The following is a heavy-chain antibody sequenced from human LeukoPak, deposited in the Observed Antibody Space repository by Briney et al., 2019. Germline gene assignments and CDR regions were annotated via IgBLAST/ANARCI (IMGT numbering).Heavy chain of an antibody. D-gene: IGHD2-8*01. V-gene: IGHV3-48*01. J-gene: IGHJ4*02. CDR2: ITSSGSTI. CDR1: GFTFSSYS. Sequence: GGSLRLSCAASGFTFSSYSMNWVRQAPGKGLEWVSYITSSGSTIYYADSVKGRFTISRDNAKNSLYLQMNSLRAEDTAVYYCTTGLMNRLIAFDYWGQGTLVTVSS. CDR3: TTGLMNRLIAFDY.